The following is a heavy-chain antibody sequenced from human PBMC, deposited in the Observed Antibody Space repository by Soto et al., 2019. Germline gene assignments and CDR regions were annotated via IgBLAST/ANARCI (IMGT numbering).Heavy chain of an antibody. D-gene: IGHD3-3*01. V-gene: IGHV5-51*01. CDR3: ARQMSGYPPSDYYYYMDV. CDR2: IYPGDSDT. CDR1: GYSFTSYW. Sequence: GESLKISCKGSGYSFTSYWIGWVRQMPGEGLEWMGIIYPGDSDTRYSPSFQGQVTISADKSISTAYLQWSSLKASDTAMYDCARQMSGYPPSDYYYYMDVWGKGTTVTVSS. J-gene: IGHJ6*03.